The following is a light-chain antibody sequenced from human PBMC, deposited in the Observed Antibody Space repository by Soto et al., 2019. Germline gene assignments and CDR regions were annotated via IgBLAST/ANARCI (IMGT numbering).Light chain of an antibody. J-gene: IGKJ5*01. V-gene: IGKV3D-15*01. CDR1: QSVSSN. CDR2: GAS. Sequence: EIVMTQSPATLSVSPGERATLSCRASQSVSSNLAWYQQKPGQAPRLLIYGASNRATGIPARFSGSGSGTDFTLTISSLEPEDFAVYYCQQYGSSQITFGQGTRLEI. CDR3: QQYGSSQIT.